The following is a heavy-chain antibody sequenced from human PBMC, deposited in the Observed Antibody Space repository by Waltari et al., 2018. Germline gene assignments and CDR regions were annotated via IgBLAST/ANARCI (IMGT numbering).Heavy chain of an antibody. CDR1: GGSISSSSYY. CDR3: VGDSSGPDSFDY. CDR2: IYYSGST. V-gene: IGHV4-39*01. Sequence: QLQLQESGPGLVKPSETLSLTCTVSGGSISSSSYYWGWIRQPPGKGLAWIGSIYYSGSTYYNPALKSRVTISVDTSKNQFALKLSSVTAADTAVYYCVGDSSGPDSFDYWGQGTLVTVSS. D-gene: IGHD3-22*01. J-gene: IGHJ4*02.